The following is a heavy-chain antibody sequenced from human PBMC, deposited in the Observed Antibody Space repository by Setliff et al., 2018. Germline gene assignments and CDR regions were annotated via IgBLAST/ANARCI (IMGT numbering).Heavy chain of an antibody. CDR3: VKEGIAATGTAFDI. D-gene: IGHD6-13*01. V-gene: IGHV3-23*01. Sequence: GGSLRLSCAASGFTFTSYAMNWVRQAPGKGLEWVSAISGSGGSTDYADSVKGRFTISRDNSKNTLYPQMNSLRPEDTAVYYCVKEGIAATGTAFDIWGQGTMVTVSS. CDR1: GFTFTSYA. J-gene: IGHJ3*02. CDR2: ISGSGGST.